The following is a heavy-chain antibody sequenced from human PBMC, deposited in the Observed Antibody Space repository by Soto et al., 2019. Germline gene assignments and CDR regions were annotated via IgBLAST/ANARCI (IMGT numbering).Heavy chain of an antibody. CDR3: ARHCITIVRGVCHFDY. CDR2: IYYSGST. CDR1: GGSFSSSSYY. D-gene: IGHD3-10*01. V-gene: IGHV4-39*01. Sequence: QLQLQESGPGLVKPSETLSLTCTVSGGSFSSSSYYWGWIRQPPAKGLEWIGSIYYSGSTYYNPSLYSRVTMSVDPSKNQFSLKLISVTAADTAVYYGARHCITIVRGVCHFDYWGQGTLVTVSS. J-gene: IGHJ4*02.